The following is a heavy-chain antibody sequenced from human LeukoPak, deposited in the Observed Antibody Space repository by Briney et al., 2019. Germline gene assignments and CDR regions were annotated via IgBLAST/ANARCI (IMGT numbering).Heavy chain of an antibody. CDR1: GVIFSNYA. V-gene: IGHV3-30*03. CDR3: ARYHYGSNYFDY. D-gene: IGHD3-10*01. CDR2: ISYDGSNE. Sequence: PGKSLRLSCAASGVIFSNYAMHWVRQAPGKGLEWAATISYDGSNEYYADSVKGRFTIFRDNSKNTLYLQMNSLRAEDTAVYYCARYHYGSNYFDYWGQGTLVTVSS. J-gene: IGHJ4*02.